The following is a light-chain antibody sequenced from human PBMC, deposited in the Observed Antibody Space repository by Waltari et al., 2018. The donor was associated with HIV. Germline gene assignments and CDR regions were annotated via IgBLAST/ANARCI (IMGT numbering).Light chain of an antibody. Sequence: EIVLTQSPATLSLSPGERATLSYRASQSVGSYLAWYQQKPGQAPRLLIYGASNRATGIPARFSGRGSGKDFTLSISSLEPEDFAVYCCQKRSKWPLTFGGGTKVEI. CDR3: QKRSKWPLT. CDR2: GAS. J-gene: IGKJ4*01. V-gene: IGKV3-11*01. CDR1: QSVGSY.